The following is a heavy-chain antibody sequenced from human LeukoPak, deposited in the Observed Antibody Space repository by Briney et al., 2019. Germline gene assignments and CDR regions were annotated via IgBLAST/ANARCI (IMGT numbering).Heavy chain of an antibody. D-gene: IGHD4-11*01. J-gene: IGHJ3*01. Sequence: GGSLRLSCAASGFTFSSYSMNWVRQAPGKGLEWVSSISGSSYYIYYADSVKGRFTISRDNAKNSLYLQMNSLRAEDTAVYYCARGPNTAGNYRAFDLWGQGTKVTVSS. CDR3: ARGPNTAGNYRAFDL. CDR1: GFTFSSYS. V-gene: IGHV3-21*04. CDR2: ISGSSYYI.